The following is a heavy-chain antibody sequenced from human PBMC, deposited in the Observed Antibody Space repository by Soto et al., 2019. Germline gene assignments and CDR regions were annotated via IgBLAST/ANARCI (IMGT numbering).Heavy chain of an antibody. D-gene: IGHD6-13*01. Sequence: VGSLRLSCAASGFTFSDYYMSWIRQAPGKGLEWVSYISSSSSYTNYADSVKGRFTISRDNAKNSLYLQMNSLRAEDTAVYYCARAIAAAGTAYYFDYWGQGTLVTVSS. CDR2: ISSSSSYT. CDR3: ARAIAAAGTAYYFDY. CDR1: GFTFSDYY. J-gene: IGHJ4*02. V-gene: IGHV3-11*06.